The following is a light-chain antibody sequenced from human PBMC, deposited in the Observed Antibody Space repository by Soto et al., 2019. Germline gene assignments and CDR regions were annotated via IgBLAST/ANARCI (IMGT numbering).Light chain of an antibody. CDR2: GNS. Sequence: QSVLTQPPSVSGAPGQRVTISCTGSSSNIGAGYDVHWYQQLPGTAPKLLIYGNSNRPSGVPDRFSGSKSGTSASLAITGLQAEDEADYYSQSYDSSLSGYLVFGGGTKLTVL. CDR3: QSYDSSLSGYLV. V-gene: IGLV1-40*01. CDR1: SSNIGAGYD. J-gene: IGLJ2*01.